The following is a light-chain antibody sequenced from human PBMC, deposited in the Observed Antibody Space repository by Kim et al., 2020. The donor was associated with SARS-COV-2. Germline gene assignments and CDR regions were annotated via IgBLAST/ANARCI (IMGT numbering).Light chain of an antibody. CDR2: DTY. CDR1: TSNMGNNY. Sequence: PGQKVTISCSGSTSNMGNNYVSWYQQIPGTAPRLIIYDTYKRPSGIPDRFSGSKSGTSATLDITGLQAGDEADYYCGTWDSRLSAVFGGGTKLTVL. CDR3: GTWDSRLSAV. J-gene: IGLJ2*01. V-gene: IGLV1-51*01.